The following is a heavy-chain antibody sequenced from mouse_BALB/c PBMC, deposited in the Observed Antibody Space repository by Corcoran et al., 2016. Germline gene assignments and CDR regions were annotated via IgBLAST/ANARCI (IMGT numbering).Heavy chain of an antibody. CDR2: ILPGSGST. CDR1: GYTFSSYW. V-gene: IGHV1-9*01. CDR3: ARGTTVVANFDY. J-gene: IGHJ2*01. D-gene: IGHD1-1*01. Sequence: QVQLQQSGAELMKPGASVKISCKATGYTFSSYWIEWVKQRPGHGLEWIGEILPGSGSTNYNEKFKGKATFTADTSSNTAYMQLSSLTSEDSAFYYCARGTTVVANFDYWGQGTTLTVSS.